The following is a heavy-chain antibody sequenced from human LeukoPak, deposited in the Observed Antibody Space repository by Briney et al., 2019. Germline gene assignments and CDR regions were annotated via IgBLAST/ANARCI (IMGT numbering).Heavy chain of an antibody. D-gene: IGHD2-2*01. CDR3: ARVHLSSRGYSDYYYMDV. V-gene: IGHV4-4*07. CDR1: GGSISNYY. Sequence: SETLSLTCTVSGGSISNYYWSWIRQPAGKGLEWIGRIYTSGSTNYNPSLKSRVTISVDTSKNQFSLKLSSATAADTAVYYCARVHLSSRGYSDYYYMDVWGKGTTVTVSS. CDR2: IYTSGST. J-gene: IGHJ6*03.